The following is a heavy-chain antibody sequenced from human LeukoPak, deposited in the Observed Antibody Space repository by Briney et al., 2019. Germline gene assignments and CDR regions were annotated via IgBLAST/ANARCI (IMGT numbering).Heavy chain of an antibody. D-gene: IGHD3-10*01. V-gene: IGHV1-18*01. J-gene: IGHJ6*03. CDR1: GYTFTTYG. CDR3: AGDMGYYYMDV. Sequence: ASVKVSCKASGYTFTTYGISWVRQAPGQGLEWMGWINAYNGNTNYAQKLQGRVTMTADTSTSTSYMELSRLRSDDTAVYYCAGDMGYYYMDVWGKGTTVTVSS. CDR2: INAYNGNT.